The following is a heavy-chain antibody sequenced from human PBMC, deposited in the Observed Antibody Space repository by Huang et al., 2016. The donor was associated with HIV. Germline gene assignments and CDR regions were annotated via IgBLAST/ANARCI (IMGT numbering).Heavy chain of an antibody. CDR3: VKDRVMGGTSGPFDL. CDR2: IFYKGYYK. V-gene: IGHV3-30*18. Sequence: QLKLVESGGGVVHGGESLNISCVASGLCFSAYGMHWVRQTPGKGLEGGVTIFYKGYYKYYKDSWGGRFSITRDNSKKTLNLQMDSLRRDDTAVYLCVKDRVMGGTSGPFDLWGQGSSVTIAP. D-gene: IGHD6-19*01. J-gene: IGHJ5*02. CDR1: GLCFSAYG.